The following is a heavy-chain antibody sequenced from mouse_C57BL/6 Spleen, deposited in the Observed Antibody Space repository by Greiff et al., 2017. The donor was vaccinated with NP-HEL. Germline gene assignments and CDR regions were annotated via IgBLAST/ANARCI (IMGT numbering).Heavy chain of an antibody. V-gene: IGHV1-52*01. J-gene: IGHJ3*01. D-gene: IGHD2-4*01. CDR1: GYTFTSYW. Sequence: VKLQQPGAELVRPGSSVKLSCKASGYTFTSYWMHWVKQRPIQGLEWIGNIDPSDSETHYNQKFKDKATLTVDKSSSTAYMQLSSLTSEDSAVYYCARGGIYYDLWGQGTLVTVSA. CDR2: IDPSDSET. CDR3: ARGGIYYDL.